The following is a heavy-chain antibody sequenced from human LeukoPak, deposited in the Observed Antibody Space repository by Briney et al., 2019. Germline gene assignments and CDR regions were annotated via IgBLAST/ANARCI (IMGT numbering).Heavy chain of an antibody. V-gene: IGHV4-39*01. CDR3: ARHGRARPDAFDI. CDR2: IYYSGSS. CDR1: GDSISNSNYY. J-gene: IGHJ3*02. D-gene: IGHD1-26*01. Sequence: PSETLSLTCTVSGDSISNSNYYWGWLRQPPGKGLEWVGNIYYSGSSYYNPSLKSRVTISVDTSKNQFSLKLSSVTAADTAVYYCARHGRARPDAFDIWGQGTMDTVSS.